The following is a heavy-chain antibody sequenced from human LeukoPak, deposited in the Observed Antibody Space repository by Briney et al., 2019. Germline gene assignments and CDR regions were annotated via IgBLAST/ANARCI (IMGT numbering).Heavy chain of an antibody. CDR3: ARDLPYGDTDAFDI. V-gene: IGHV3-53*01. D-gene: IGHD4-17*01. Sequence: PGGSLRLSCAASGFTVITNDMTWVRQAPGKGLEWVSVLYSDGNTKYADSVQGRFTISRDNSKNTLYLEMNSLSPDDTAVYYCARDLPYGDTDAFDIWGQGTMVTVSS. J-gene: IGHJ3*02. CDR1: GFTVITND. CDR2: LYSDGNT.